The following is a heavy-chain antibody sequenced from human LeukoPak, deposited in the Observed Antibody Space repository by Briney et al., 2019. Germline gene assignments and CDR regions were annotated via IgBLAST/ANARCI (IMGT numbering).Heavy chain of an antibody. Sequence: SETLSLTCTVSGGSISSSSYYWGWIRQPPGKGLEWIGSIYYSGSTYYNPSLKSRVTISVDTSKNQFSLKLSSVTAADTAVYYCAISTTVVTPTPYYYYGMDVWGQGTTVTVSS. CDR2: IYYSGST. V-gene: IGHV4-39*07. CDR1: GGSISSSSYY. J-gene: IGHJ6*02. D-gene: IGHD4-23*01. CDR3: AISTTVVTPTPYYYYGMDV.